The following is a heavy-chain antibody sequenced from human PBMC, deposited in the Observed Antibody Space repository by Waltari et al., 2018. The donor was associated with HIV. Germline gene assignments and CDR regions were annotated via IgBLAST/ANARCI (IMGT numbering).Heavy chain of an antibody. J-gene: IGHJ4*02. CDR2: ISPSSSTT. V-gene: IGHV3-48*02. CDR3: ARDALSSWLFDD. D-gene: IGHD6-13*01. CDR1: GFIFSDYS. Sequence: EVQLVESGGGLVQPGGSLRLSCEASGFIFSDYSMNWVRQAPGKGLDWVSYISPSSSTTYYADSVKGRFTISRDNAKNSLYLQMNSLRDEDTAVYYCARDALSSWLFDDWGQGTLVTVSS.